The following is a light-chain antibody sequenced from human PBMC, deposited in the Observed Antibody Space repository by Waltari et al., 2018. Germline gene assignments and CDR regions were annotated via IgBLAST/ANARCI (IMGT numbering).Light chain of an antibody. CDR3: AAWDDSLGGLG. V-gene: IGLV1-47*01. CDR1: SSNIGSNY. Sequence: QSVLTQPPSASGTPGQKVTISCNGSSSNIGSNYVYWYQQLPGTAPKLLIFKNNQRPSRVPNRFFDSKSGPAASLAISWLRAGDGADYYLAAWDDSLGGLGLGGGTKETGL. CDR2: KNN. J-gene: IGLJ2*01.